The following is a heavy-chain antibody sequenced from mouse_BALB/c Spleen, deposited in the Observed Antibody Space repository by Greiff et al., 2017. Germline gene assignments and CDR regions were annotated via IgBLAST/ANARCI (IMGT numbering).Heavy chain of an antibody. CDR2: ISDGGSYT. V-gene: IGHV5-4*02. J-gene: IGHJ1*01. CDR1: GFTFSDYY. CDR3: ARDPGRGWYFDV. Sequence: DVQLVESGGGLVKPGGSLKLSCAASGFTFSDYYMYWVRQTPEKRLEWVATISDGGSYTYYPDSVKGRFTISRDNAKNNLYLQMSSLKSEDTAMYYCARDPGRGWYFDVWGAGTTVTVSS. D-gene: IGHD3-3*01.